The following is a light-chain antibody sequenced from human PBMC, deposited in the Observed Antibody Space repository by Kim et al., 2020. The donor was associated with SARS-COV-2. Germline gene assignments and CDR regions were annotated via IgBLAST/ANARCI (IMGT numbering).Light chain of an antibody. V-gene: IGKV1-12*01. J-gene: IGKJ2*01. CDR2: AAT. Sequence: DIQMTQSPSSVSASVGDRVTITCRASQEIRSWLAWYQQKPGKAPKLLIYAATSLQTAVPSRFSGSGSGTYFTLTISSLQPEDFATYYCQQANTFPPTFGQGTKLEI. CDR3: QQANTFPPT. CDR1: QEIRSW.